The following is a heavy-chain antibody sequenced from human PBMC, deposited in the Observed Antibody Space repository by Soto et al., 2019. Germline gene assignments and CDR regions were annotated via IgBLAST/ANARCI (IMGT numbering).Heavy chain of an antibody. CDR1: GFTISSYG. D-gene: IGHD6-13*01. CDR2: IWYDGSNK. CDR3: AGAAAVGWFDP. Sequence: QVQLVESGGGVVQPGRSLRLSCAASGFTISSYGMHWVRQAPGQGLEWLSVIWYDGSNKYYAESVKGRFTISRDISKNTLYLQMNSLRAEDTAVYYCAGAAAVGWFDPWGQGTLVTVSS. J-gene: IGHJ5*02. V-gene: IGHV3-33*01.